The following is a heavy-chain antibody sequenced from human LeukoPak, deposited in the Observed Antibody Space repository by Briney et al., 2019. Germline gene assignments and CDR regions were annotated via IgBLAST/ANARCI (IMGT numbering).Heavy chain of an antibody. J-gene: IGHJ4*02. D-gene: IGHD3-22*01. CDR1: GYSISSGYY. V-gene: IGHV4-38-2*02. CDR2: IFHSGST. Sequence: PSETLSLTCTVSGYSISSGYYWGWIRQPPGKGLEWIGSIFHSGSTYYNPSLKSRVTISVDTSKNQFSLKLSSVTAADTAVYYCARGPLRARDYYDSSGQGLIDYWGQGTLVTVSS. CDR3: ARGPLRARDYYDSSGQGLIDY.